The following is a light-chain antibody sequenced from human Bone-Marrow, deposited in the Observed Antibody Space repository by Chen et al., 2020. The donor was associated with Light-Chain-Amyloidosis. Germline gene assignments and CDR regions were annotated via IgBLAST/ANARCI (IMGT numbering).Light chain of an antibody. CDR2: DNE. CDR1: SSNIGNNY. CDR3: GTWDSSLNIGV. Sequence: QSVLTQPPSVSAAPGQKVTISCSGSSSNIGNNYVSWYQQLPGTGPKLLIYDNEKRPAGIPDRCSGAKTGTSVILGITGLQTGDEADYYCGTWDSSLNIGVVGGGTKLTGL. J-gene: IGLJ3*02. V-gene: IGLV1-51*01.